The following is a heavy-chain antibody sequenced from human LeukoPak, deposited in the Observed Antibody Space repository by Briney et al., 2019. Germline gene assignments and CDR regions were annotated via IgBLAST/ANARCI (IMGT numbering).Heavy chain of an antibody. J-gene: IGHJ6*03. CDR2: ISAYNGNT. CDR3: ARGVLRFLEWFLQDYYMDV. CDR1: GYTFTSYG. Sequence: ASVKVSCKASGYTFTSYGISWVRQAPGQGLEWMGWISAYNGNTNYAQKLQGRVTMTTDTSTSTAYMELRSLRSDNTAVYYCARGVLRFLEWFLQDYYMDVWGKGTTVTVSS. D-gene: IGHD3-3*01. V-gene: IGHV1-18*01.